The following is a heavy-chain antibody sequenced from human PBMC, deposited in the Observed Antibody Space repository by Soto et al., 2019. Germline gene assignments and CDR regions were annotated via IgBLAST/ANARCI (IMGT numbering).Heavy chain of an antibody. J-gene: IGHJ4*02. CDR1: GGTFGSYA. CDR2: IIPVSGAA. CDR3: ATALGCRSTSCTLDY. Sequence: QVQLVQSGAEVKKPGSSVKVSCKASGGTFGSYAFSWVRQAPGQGLEWMGGIIPVSGAAHYAHKFQGRVTINEDESTSTAYMELSSLSSQDTAVYYCATALGCRSTSCTLDYWGQGTRVIVSS. V-gene: IGHV1-69*01. D-gene: IGHD2-2*01.